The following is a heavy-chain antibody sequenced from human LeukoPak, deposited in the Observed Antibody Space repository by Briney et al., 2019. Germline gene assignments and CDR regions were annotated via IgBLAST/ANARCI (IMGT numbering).Heavy chain of an antibody. V-gene: IGHV1-2*02. CDR1: GYTFTGYY. D-gene: IGHD6-13*01. J-gene: IGHJ4*02. CDR2: INPNSGGT. CDR3: ARDPFSSSWYFPYFDY. Sequence: GASVNVSCKASGYTFTGYYMHWVRQAPGQGLEWMGWINPNSGGTNYAQKFQGRVTMTRDTSISTAYMELSRLRSDDTAVYYCARDPFSSSWYFPYFDYWGQGTLVTVSS.